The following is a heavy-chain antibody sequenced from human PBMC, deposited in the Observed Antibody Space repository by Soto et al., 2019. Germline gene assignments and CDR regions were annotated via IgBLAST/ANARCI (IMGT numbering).Heavy chain of an antibody. Sequence: SETLSLTCAVYGGSFSGYYWSWIRQPPGKGLEWIGEITHSGSTNYNPSLKSRVTISVDTSKNQFSLKLSSVTAADTAVYYCASYYGSGSYYNWFYPWGQETLITVPQ. CDR2: ITHSGST. D-gene: IGHD3-10*01. V-gene: IGHV4-34*01. J-gene: IGHJ5*02. CDR3: ASYYGSGSYYNWFYP. CDR1: GGSFSGYY.